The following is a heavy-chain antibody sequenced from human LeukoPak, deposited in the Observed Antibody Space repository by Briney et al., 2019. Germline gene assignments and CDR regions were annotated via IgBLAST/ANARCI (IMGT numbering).Heavy chain of an antibody. CDR2: IYNGGST. J-gene: IGHJ4*02. CDR3: AKPQQLGVYIFDY. Sequence: GGSLRLSCAASGFTVSSDFMTWVRQAAGKGLEWVSIIYNGGSTYYADSVKGRFTISKDNSYNTLYLQMNSLRAEDTAVYYRAKPQQLGVYIFDYWGQGTLVTVSS. CDR1: GFTVSSDF. D-gene: IGHD6-13*01. V-gene: IGHV3-66*02.